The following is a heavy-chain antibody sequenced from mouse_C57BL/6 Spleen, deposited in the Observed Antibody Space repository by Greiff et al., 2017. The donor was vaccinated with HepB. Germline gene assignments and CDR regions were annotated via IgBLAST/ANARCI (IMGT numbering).Heavy chain of an antibody. Sequence: QVQLQQSGAELVRPGSSVKLSCKASGYTFTSYWMDWVKQRPGQGLEWIGNIYPSDSETHYNQKFKDKATLTVDKSSSTAYMQLSSLTSEDSAVYYCARNDGYGFDYWGQGTTLTVSS. V-gene: IGHV1-61*01. CDR2: IYPSDSET. CDR3: ARNDGYGFDY. D-gene: IGHD2-3*01. J-gene: IGHJ2*01. CDR1: GYTFTSYW.